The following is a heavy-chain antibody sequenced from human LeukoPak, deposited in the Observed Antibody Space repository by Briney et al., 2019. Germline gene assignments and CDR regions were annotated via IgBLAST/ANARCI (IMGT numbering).Heavy chain of an antibody. V-gene: IGHV3-9*01. CDR1: GFTFDDYA. J-gene: IGHJ4*02. CDR3: AKDMAYDSSGFTAPGDY. D-gene: IGHD3-22*01. CDR2: ISWNSGSI. Sequence: GGSLRLSCAASGFTFDDYAMHWVRRAPGKGLEWVSGISWNSGSIGYADSVKGRFTISRDNAKNSLYLQMNSLRAEDTALYYCAKDMAYDSSGFTAPGDYWGQGTLVTVSS.